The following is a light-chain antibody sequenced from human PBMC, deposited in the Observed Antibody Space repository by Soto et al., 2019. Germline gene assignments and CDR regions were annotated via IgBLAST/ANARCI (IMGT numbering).Light chain of an antibody. CDR2: DAS. CDR1: QSVNIY. J-gene: IGKJ4*01. Sequence: EIVLTQSPATLSLSPGERATLSCRASQSVNIYLAWYQQKPGQAPRLLIYDASTRATGIPARFSGSGPGTDFTPTISSLEPEDIAVYYCQQRSKWRVTFGRGTKVDI. CDR3: QQRSKWRVT. V-gene: IGKV3D-11*02.